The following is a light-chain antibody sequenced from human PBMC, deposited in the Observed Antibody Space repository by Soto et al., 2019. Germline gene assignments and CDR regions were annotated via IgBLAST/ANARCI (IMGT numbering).Light chain of an antibody. J-gene: IGKJ5*01. Sequence: DIQITQKHSSASASVGDRVAITCRASQGISSWLVWYQEKPGKAPNLLIYAASSLHSGVPSRFSGSGSGTDFTLTISSLLPEDFATYYCLQDFNYPITFGQGT. V-gene: IGKV1-12*01. CDR1: QGISSW. CDR2: AAS. CDR3: LQDFNYPIT.